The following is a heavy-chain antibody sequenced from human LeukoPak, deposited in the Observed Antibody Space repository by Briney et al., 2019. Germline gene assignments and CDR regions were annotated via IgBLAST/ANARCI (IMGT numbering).Heavy chain of an antibody. Sequence: SETLSLTCTVSGGSICSYYWSWIRQPPGKGLEWIGYIYYSGTTNYNPSLKRRVFISIDTSNSQFSPKLSSRAASATWVYYCGTTNYTTSLKSRVFMPIGTSTRQSSLKLSSVTAADTGVYYCARGAGPYYYDRNSYKSVWGQGALVTVSS. CDR1: GGSICSYY. V-gene: IGHV4-59*01. D-gene: IGHD2-2*02. CDR3: GTTNYTTSLKSRVFMPIGTSTRQSSLKLSSVTAADTGVYYCARGAGPYYYDRNSYKSV. J-gene: IGHJ4*02. CDR2: IYYSGTT.